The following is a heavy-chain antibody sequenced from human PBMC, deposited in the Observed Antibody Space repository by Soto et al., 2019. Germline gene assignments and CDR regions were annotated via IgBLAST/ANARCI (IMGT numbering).Heavy chain of an antibody. D-gene: IGHD2-15*01. J-gene: IGHJ6*02. CDR2: ISSSSSTI. CDR1: GFTFSSYS. CDR3: ARDFSVVVAAFYYYYYGMDV. Sequence: ESGGGLVPPGGSLRLSCAASGFTFSSYSMNWVRQAPGKGLEWVSYISSSSSTIYYADSVKGRFTISRDNAKNSLYLQMNSLRDEDTAVYYCARDFSVVVAAFYYYYYGMDVWGQGTTVTVSS. V-gene: IGHV3-48*02.